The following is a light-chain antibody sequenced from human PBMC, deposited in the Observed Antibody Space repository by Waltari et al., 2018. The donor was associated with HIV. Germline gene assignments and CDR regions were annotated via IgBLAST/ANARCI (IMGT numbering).Light chain of an antibody. CDR3: QQYNSYPFT. Sequence: DIQMTQSPSTLSASVGDRVTITCRASQSISSWLAWYQQKPGKAPKLLIYKASSLESGVPSRFSGSESGTEFTLTVSSLQPDDFATYDCQQYNSYPFTFGPGTKVDIK. CDR1: QSISSW. J-gene: IGKJ3*01. CDR2: KAS. V-gene: IGKV1-5*03.